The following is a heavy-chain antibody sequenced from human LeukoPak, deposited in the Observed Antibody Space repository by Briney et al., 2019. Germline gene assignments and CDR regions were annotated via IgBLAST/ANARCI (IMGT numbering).Heavy chain of an antibody. CDR3: AQDMVLLWFGESPAGFDY. CDR1: GFTFDDYA. Sequence: PGGSLRLSCAASGFTFDDYAMHWVRQAPGKGLEWVSGISWNSGSIGYADSVKGRFTISRDNAKNSLYLQMNSLRAEDTALYYCAQDMVLLWFGESPAGFDYWGQGTLVTVSS. CDR2: ISWNSGSI. V-gene: IGHV3-9*01. J-gene: IGHJ4*02. D-gene: IGHD3-10*01.